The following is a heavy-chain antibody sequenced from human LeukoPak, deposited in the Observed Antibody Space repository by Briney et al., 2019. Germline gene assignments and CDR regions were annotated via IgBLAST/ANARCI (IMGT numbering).Heavy chain of an antibody. CDR3: ARDKNYDILTCYSPP. CDR1: GFTFSSYG. D-gene: IGHD3-9*01. V-gene: IGHV3-33*01. Sequence: GRSLRLSCAASGFTFSSYGMHWVRQAPGKGLEWVAVIWYDGSNKYYADSVKGRFTISRDNSKNTLYLQMNSLRAEDAAVYYCARDKNYDILTCYSPPWGQGTLVTVSS. J-gene: IGHJ5*02. CDR2: IWYDGSNK.